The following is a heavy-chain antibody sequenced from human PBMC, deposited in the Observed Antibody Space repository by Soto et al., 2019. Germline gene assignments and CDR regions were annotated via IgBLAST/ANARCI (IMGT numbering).Heavy chain of an antibody. D-gene: IGHD6-19*01. CDR2: IYYSGST. V-gene: IGHV4-39*01. CDR1: GGSISSSSYY. CDR3: AGQRIAVAGYYYYYGMDV. J-gene: IGHJ6*02. Sequence: KASETLSLTCTVSGGSISSSSYYWGWIRQPPGKGLEWIGSIYYSGSTYYNPSLKSRVTISVDTSKNQFSLKLSSVTAADTAVYYCAGQRIAVAGYYYYYGMDVWGQGTTVTVSS.